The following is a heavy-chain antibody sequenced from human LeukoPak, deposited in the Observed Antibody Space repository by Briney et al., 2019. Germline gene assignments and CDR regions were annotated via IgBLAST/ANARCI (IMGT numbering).Heavy chain of an antibody. CDR3: ARGPAYSSTHAFDI. J-gene: IGHJ3*02. D-gene: IGHD6-19*01. Sequence: GGSLRLSCTASGFTFSSYSMNWVRQAPGKGLEWVSSISSSSSYIYYADSVKGRFTISRDNAKNSLYLQMNSLRAEDTAVYYCARGPAYSSTHAFDIWGQGTMVTVSS. CDR1: GFTFSSYS. V-gene: IGHV3-21*01. CDR2: ISSSSSYI.